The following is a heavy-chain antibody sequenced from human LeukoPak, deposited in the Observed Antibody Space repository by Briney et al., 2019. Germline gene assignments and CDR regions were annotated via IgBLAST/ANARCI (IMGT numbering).Heavy chain of an antibody. CDR1: GFSLSTSGVG. D-gene: IGHD3-10*01. CDR3: AHRRRFGELYYFDY. J-gene: IGHJ4*02. CDR2: IYWNDDK. Sequence: SGPTLVKPTQTLTLTCTFSGFSLSTSGVGVGWIRQPPGKALEWLALIYWNDDKRYSPSLKSRLTITKDTSKNQVALTMTNMDPVDTATYYCAHRRRFGELYYFDYWGQGTLVTVSS. V-gene: IGHV2-5*01.